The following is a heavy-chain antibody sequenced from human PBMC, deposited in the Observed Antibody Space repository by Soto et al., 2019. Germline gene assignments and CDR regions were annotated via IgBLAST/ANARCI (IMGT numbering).Heavy chain of an antibody. CDR3: AKSQGRQHSMDV. CDR1: GYTFTSFD. D-gene: IGHD1-1*01. V-gene: IGHV1-8*01. Sequence: QVQLVQSGAEVKKPGASVKVSCKASGYTFTSFDINWVRQATGQGREWMGWMNPNSGNTGYAQNFQGRVTTTRNNSLSTVYMELSSLRSEDTGVYYCAKSQGRQHSMDVWGQGTTVTVSS. J-gene: IGHJ6*02. CDR2: MNPNSGNT.